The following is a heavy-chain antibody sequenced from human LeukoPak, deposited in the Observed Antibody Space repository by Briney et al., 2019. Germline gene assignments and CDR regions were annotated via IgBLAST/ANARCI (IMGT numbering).Heavy chain of an antibody. CDR1: GGSISSYY. D-gene: IGHD5-18*01. CDR2: IYYSGRT. Sequence: ASETLSLTCSVSGGSISSYYWSWIRQPPGKGLEWIGYIYYSGRTNYNPSLKSRVTISVDTSKNQFSLTLSSVTAADTAVYYCARGQKYRNGYTVTELGSGYFDHWGQGTLVTVSS. J-gene: IGHJ4*02. CDR3: ARGQKYRNGYTVTELGSGYFDH. V-gene: IGHV4-59*01.